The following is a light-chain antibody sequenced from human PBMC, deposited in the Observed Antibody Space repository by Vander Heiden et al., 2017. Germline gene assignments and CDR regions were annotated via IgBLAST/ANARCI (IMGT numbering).Light chain of an antibody. J-gene: IGLJ3*02. CDR1: SSDVGSYNL. CDR2: EVS. CDR3: CSYAGSSTWV. Sequence: QSALPQPASVSGSPGQSISCTGTSSDVGSYNLVSWYQQHPGKAPHLMIYEVSKRPSGVSNRFSGSKSGNTASLTISGLQAEDEADYYCCSYAGSSTWVFGGGTKLTVL. V-gene: IGLV2-23*02.